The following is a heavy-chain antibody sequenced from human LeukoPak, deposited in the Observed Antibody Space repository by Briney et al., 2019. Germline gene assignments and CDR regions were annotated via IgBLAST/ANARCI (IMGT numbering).Heavy chain of an antibody. CDR2: ISSGGSA. Sequence: GGSLRLSCVASGFTVNNNYMNWVRQGPGKGLEWVSVISSGGSAYYADSVTGRFIISRDDSKNTVYLQMNSLGVDDTALYYCARGPDPVVRGPRRAFDLWGQGTMVTVSS. CDR1: GFTVNNNY. J-gene: IGHJ3*01. D-gene: IGHD3-10*01. V-gene: IGHV3-53*05. CDR3: ARGPDPVVRGPRRAFDL.